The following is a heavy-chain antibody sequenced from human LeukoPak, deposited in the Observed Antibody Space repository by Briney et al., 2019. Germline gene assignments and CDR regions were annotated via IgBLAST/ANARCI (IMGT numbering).Heavy chain of an antibody. CDR3: ARDSSDFRSLIPH. D-gene: IGHD3-3*01. V-gene: IGHV3-30-3*01. Sequence: GGSLRLSCAASGFTFSSYTIHWVRQPPGKGLEWVAVISFDGSNKYYADSVKGRFTISRDNSKNTLYLQMNSLRAEDTAVYYCARDSSDFRSLIPHWGQGTLVTVSS. CDR1: GFTFSSYT. CDR2: ISFDGSNK. J-gene: IGHJ1*01.